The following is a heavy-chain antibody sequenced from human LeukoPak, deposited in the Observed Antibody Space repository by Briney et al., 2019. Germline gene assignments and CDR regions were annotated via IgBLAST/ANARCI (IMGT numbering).Heavy chain of an antibody. CDR3: AKTTGRYYDSSEDY. CDR1: GFTFSSYA. V-gene: IGHV3-23*01. Sequence: PGGSLRLSCAASGFTFSSYAMSGVRQAPGKGLEWVSAISGSGGSTYYADSVKGRFTISRANSKNTLYLQMNSLRAEDTAVYYCAKTTGRYYDSSEDYWGQGTLVTVSS. D-gene: IGHD3-22*01. J-gene: IGHJ4*02. CDR2: ISGSGGST.